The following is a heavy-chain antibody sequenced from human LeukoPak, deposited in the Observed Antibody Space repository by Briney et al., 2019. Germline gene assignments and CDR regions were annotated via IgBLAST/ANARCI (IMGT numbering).Heavy chain of an antibody. V-gene: IGHV1-69*04. CDR3: ARGLSYSGYETDY. CDR1: GGTFSSYA. D-gene: IGHD5-12*01. J-gene: IGHJ4*02. CDR2: IVPILGIA. Sequence: SVKVSCKASGGTFSSYAISWVRQAPGQGLEWMGRIVPILGIANYAQKFQGRVTITADKSTSTAYMELSSLRSEDTAVYYCARGLSYSGYETDYWGQGTLVTVSS.